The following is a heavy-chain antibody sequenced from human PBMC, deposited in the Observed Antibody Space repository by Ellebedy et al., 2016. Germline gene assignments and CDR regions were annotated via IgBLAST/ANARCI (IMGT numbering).Heavy chain of an antibody. Sequence: SETLSLTXAVYGGSFSGYYWSWIRQPPGKGLEWIGEINHSGSTNYNPSLKSRVTISVDTSKNQFSLKLSSVTAADTAVYYCARAHLYTMVRGTIDYWGQGTLVTVSS. V-gene: IGHV4-34*01. CDR2: INHSGST. D-gene: IGHD3-10*01. CDR1: GGSFSGYY. CDR3: ARAHLYTMVRGTIDY. J-gene: IGHJ4*02.